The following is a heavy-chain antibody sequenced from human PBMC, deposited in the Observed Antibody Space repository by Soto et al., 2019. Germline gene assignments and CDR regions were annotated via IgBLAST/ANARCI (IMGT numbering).Heavy chain of an antibody. CDR1: GYTFTNYY. D-gene: IGHD5-12*01. CDR2: INRSGGST. Sequence: QVQLVQSGAEVKKPGASVKVSCKASGYTFTNYYIHWVRQAPGQGLEWMGIINRSGGSTNYAQNFQGRVTVTSDTSTSTVYMELSSLRSEDTAVYYCARGGPEMATIGGFDYWGQGTLVTVSS. V-gene: IGHV1-46*01. J-gene: IGHJ4*02. CDR3: ARGGPEMATIGGFDY.